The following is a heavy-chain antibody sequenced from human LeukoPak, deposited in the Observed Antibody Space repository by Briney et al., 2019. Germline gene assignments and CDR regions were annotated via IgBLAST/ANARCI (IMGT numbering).Heavy chain of an antibody. CDR1: GXTFSGYA. D-gene: IGHD3-16*01. CDR3: TKDGGTSRYFDH. CDR2: ISGSGSSI. Sequence: GGSLRLSCAASGXTFSGYAMSWVRQAPGKGLEWVSAISGSGSSIFYADSVKGRFTISRDNSKNTLYVQMNSVRAEDTAVYYCTKDGGTSRYFDHWGQGVLVTVSS. J-gene: IGHJ4*02. V-gene: IGHV3-23*01.